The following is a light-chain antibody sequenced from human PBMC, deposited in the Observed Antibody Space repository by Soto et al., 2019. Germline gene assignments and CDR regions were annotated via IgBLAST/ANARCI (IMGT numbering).Light chain of an antibody. J-gene: IGKJ1*01. CDR1: ESIDNW. Sequence: DIQMTQSPSTLSASVGDTVTITCRASESIDNWLAWYQQKPGKAPKLLIFAASTLVRGVPSRFSGRGSGTEFTLTISSLQPDDFATYFCQQYNSYSFGQGSKV. CDR2: AAS. CDR3: QQYNSYS. V-gene: IGKV1-5*01.